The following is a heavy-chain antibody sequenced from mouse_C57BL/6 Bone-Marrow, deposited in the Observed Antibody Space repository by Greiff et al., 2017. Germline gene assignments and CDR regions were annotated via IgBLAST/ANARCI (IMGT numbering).Heavy chain of an antibody. V-gene: IGHV1-53*01. D-gene: IGHD3-1*01. CDR2: INPSNGGT. J-gene: IGHJ1*03. Sequence: QVQLQQPGTELVKPGASVKLSCKASGYTFTSYWMHWVKQRPGQGLEWIGNINPSNGGTNYNEKFKSKATLTVDKSSSTAYIQLSSLTSEDSAVYYCARHSSGYPDWYFEVWGTGTTVTVSS. CDR1: GYTFTSYW. CDR3: ARHSSGYPDWYFEV.